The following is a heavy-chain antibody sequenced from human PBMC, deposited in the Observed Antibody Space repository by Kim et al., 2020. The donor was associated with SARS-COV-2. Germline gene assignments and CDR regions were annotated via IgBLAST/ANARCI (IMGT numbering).Heavy chain of an antibody. CDR3: ARDACSSTSCHPMDAFDI. D-gene: IGHD2-2*01. J-gene: IGHJ3*02. V-gene: IGHV4-31*02. Sequence: KSRVTISVDTSKNQFSLKLSSVTAADTAVYYCARDACSSTSCHPMDAFDIWGQGTMVTVSS.